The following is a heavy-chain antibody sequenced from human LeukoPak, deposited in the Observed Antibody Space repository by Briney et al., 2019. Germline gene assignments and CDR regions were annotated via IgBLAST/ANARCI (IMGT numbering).Heavy chain of an antibody. CDR2: MNPNSGNT. V-gene: IGHV1-8*01. J-gene: IGHJ4*02. D-gene: IGHD3-22*01. CDR3: ARGSPYYYDSSGYNYDY. Sequence: ASVKVSCKASGYTFTSYDINWVRQATGQGLEWMGWMNPNSGNTGYAQKFQGRVTMTRNTSISTAYMELSSLRSEDTAVYYCARGSPYYYDSSGYNYDYWGQGTLVTVSS. CDR1: GYTFTSYD.